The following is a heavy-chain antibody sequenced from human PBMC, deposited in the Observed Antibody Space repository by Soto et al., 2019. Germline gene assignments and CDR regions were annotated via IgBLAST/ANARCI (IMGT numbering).Heavy chain of an antibody. J-gene: IGHJ4*02. CDR2: IYYSGST. Sequence: SETLSLTCTVSGGSISSYYWSWIRQPPGKGLEWIGYIYYSGSTNYNPSLKSRVTISVDTSKNQFSLKLSSVTAADTAVYYCARNYYDSSGYPSPVDYWGQGTLVT. CDR1: GGSISSYY. D-gene: IGHD3-22*01. CDR3: ARNYYDSSGYPSPVDY. V-gene: IGHV4-59*01.